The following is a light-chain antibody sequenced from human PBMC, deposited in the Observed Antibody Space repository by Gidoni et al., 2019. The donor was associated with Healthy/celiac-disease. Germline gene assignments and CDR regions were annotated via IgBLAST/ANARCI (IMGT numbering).Light chain of an antibody. CDR3: QQYYSTPPWT. Sequence: DIVMTQSPDSLAVSLGERAPINCKSSQSVLYSANNKNYLAWYQQKPGQPPKLLIYWASTRDSGVPDRFSGSGSGRDFTLTISSLQAEDVAVYYCQQYYSTPPWTFGQGTKVEIK. V-gene: IGKV4-1*01. CDR2: WAS. CDR1: QSVLYSANNKNY. J-gene: IGKJ1*01.